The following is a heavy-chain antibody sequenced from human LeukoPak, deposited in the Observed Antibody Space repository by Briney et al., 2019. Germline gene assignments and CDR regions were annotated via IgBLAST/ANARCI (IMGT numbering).Heavy chain of an antibody. D-gene: IGHD2-2*01. Sequence: PSETLSLTCTVSGGSLSSYYWSWIRQPPGKGLEWIGYIYYSASTNDNPSLKSRVTISVDTSKNQFSLKLSSVTAADTAVYYCARVDLYCSSTSCSIADAFDIWGQGTMVTVSS. CDR1: GGSLSSYY. J-gene: IGHJ3*02. CDR3: ARVDLYCSSTSCSIADAFDI. V-gene: IGHV4-59*01. CDR2: IYYSAST.